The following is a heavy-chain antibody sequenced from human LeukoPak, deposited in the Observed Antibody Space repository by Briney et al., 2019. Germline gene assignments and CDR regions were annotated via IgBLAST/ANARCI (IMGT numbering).Heavy chain of an antibody. Sequence: GASVRVSCKASGGTFTSYAISWVRQAPGQGREWRGGIIPIFGTANYAQKFQGRVTITTDESTSTAYMELSSLRSEDTAVYYCARAGSEYSSSSGLDYWGQGTLVTVSS. CDR3: ARAGSEYSSSSGLDY. CDR1: GGTFTSYA. V-gene: IGHV1-69*05. CDR2: IIPIFGTA. D-gene: IGHD6-6*01. J-gene: IGHJ4*02.